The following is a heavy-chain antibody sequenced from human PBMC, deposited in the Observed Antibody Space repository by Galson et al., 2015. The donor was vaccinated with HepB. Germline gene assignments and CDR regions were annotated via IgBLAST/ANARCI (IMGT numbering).Heavy chain of an antibody. Sequence: LRLSCAASGFTFSSYNMNWVRQAPGKGLEWVSSISSSSSYKYYADSVKGRFTISRDNAKNSLYLQMNSLRAEDTAIYYCARDPPLGTPFDYWGQGTLVTVSS. J-gene: IGHJ4*02. D-gene: IGHD7-27*01. CDR3: ARDPPLGTPFDY. CDR1: GFTFSSYN. V-gene: IGHV3-21*01. CDR2: ISSSSSYK.